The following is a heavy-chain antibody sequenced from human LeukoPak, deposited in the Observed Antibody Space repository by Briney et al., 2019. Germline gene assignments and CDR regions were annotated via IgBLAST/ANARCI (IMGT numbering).Heavy chain of an antibody. CDR3: ARSGDYEGYYYYGMDV. V-gene: IGHV3-21*01. Sequence: PGGSLRLSCAASGFTFSSYSINWVRQAPGKGLEWVSSISSSSSYIYYADSVKGRFTISRDNAKNSLYLQMNSLRAEDTAVYYCARSGDYEGYYYYGMDVWGQRTTVTVSS. J-gene: IGHJ6*02. CDR1: GFTFSSYS. D-gene: IGHD4-17*01. CDR2: ISSSSSYI.